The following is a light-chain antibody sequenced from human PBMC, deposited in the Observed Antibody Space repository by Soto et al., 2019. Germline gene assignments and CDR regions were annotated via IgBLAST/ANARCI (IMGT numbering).Light chain of an antibody. CDR1: RSVSDTL. Sequence: EIVLTQSPGTLSLSPGERATLSCRADRSVSDTLLTWFQQKPGQAPRLLIFGTSNRPPGIPDRFSGRGSGTDFTLTISRLEPDDFAVYYCQHYGDSSWTFGQGTKVEIK. CDR2: GTS. V-gene: IGKV3-20*01. CDR3: QHYGDSSWT. J-gene: IGKJ1*01.